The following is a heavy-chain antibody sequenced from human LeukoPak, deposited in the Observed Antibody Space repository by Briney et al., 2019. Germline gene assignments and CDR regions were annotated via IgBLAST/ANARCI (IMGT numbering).Heavy chain of an antibody. V-gene: IGHV1-3*01. CDR2: INAGNGNT. CDR1: GYTFTSYA. D-gene: IGHD5-18*01. CDR3: ARNYYTAMVLDY. J-gene: IGHJ4*02. Sequence: ASVKVSCKASGYTFTSYAMHWVRQAPGQRLEWMGWINAGNGNTKYSQKFQGRVTITRDTSASTAYMELSSLRSEDTAVYYCARNYYTAMVLDYWGQGTLVTLSS.